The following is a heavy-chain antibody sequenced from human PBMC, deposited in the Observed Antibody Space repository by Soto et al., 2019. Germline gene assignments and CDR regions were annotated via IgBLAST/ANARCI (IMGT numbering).Heavy chain of an antibody. Sequence: ASVKVSCKASGYTFTSYDINWVRQATGQGLEWMGWMNPNSGNTGYAQKFQGRVTMTRNTSISTAYMELSSLRSEDTAVYYCARGISDFWSGYYPWFDPWGQGTLVTVPS. D-gene: IGHD3-3*01. V-gene: IGHV1-8*01. CDR2: MNPNSGNT. J-gene: IGHJ5*02. CDR1: GYTFTSYD. CDR3: ARGISDFWSGYYPWFDP.